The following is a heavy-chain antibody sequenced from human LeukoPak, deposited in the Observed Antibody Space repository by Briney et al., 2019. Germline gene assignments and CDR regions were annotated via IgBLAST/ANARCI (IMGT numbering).Heavy chain of an antibody. CDR3: ARNQYGSGSKLSDP. D-gene: IGHD3-10*01. CDR1: GGSISSSSYY. CDR2: IYYSGST. Sequence: PSETLSLTCTVSGGSISSSSYYWGWIRQPPGKGLEWIGSIYYSGSTYYNPSLKSRVTISVDTSKNQFSLKLSSVTAADTAVYYCARNQYGSGSKLSDPWGQGTLVTVSS. V-gene: IGHV4-39*01. J-gene: IGHJ5*02.